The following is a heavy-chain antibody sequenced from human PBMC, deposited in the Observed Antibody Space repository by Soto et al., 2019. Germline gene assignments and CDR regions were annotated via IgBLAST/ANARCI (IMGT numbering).Heavy chain of an antibody. D-gene: IGHD2-15*01. CDR3: TRHVDCSGGSCYSGYYYYMDV. J-gene: IGHJ6*03. CDR1: GFTFSDSA. V-gene: IGHV3-73*01. Sequence: EVQLVESGGGLVQPGGSLKLSCAASGFTFSDSAMHWVRQASGKGLEWVGRIRSKPNTDATAYAASVNGRFTISRDDSKNTAYLQMNSLKTEDTAVYYCTRHVDCSGGSCYSGYYYYMDVWGKGTTVTVSS. CDR2: IRSKPNTDAT.